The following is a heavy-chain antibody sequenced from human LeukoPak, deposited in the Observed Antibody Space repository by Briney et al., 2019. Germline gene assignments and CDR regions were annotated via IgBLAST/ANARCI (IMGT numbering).Heavy chain of an antibody. D-gene: IGHD6-13*01. V-gene: IGHV4-34*01. CDR2: INHSGST. Sequence: SETLSLTCAVYGGSFSGYYWSWIRQPPGKGLEWVGEINHSGSTNYNPSLKSRVTISVDTSKNQFSLKLSSVTAADTAVYYCARTGRAYSSSWYAYWGQGTLVTVSS. CDR3: ARTGRAYSSSWYAY. CDR1: GGSFSGYY. J-gene: IGHJ4*02.